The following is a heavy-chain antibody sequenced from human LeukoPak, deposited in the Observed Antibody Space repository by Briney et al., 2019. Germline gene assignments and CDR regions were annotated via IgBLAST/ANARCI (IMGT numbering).Heavy chain of an antibody. D-gene: IGHD6-13*01. Sequence: SVKVSCKASGGTFSSYAISWVRQAPGQGLEWMGRIIPIFGTANYAQRFQGRVTITTDESTSTAYMELSSLRSEDTAFYYCARDFRSNWPGAFDIWGQGTMVTVSS. CDR1: GGTFSSYA. J-gene: IGHJ3*02. CDR3: ARDFRSNWPGAFDI. V-gene: IGHV1-69*05. CDR2: IIPIFGTA.